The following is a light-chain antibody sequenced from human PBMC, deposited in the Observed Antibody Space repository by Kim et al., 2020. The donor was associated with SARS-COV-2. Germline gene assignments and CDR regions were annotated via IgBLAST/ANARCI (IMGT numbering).Light chain of an antibody. CDR2: AAS. CDR3: QQSYSS. CDR1: QSISSY. V-gene: IGKV1-39*01. Sequence: SSLSASVGDRVTITCRASQSISSYLNWYQQKPGKAPKLLIYAASSLQSGVPSRFSGSGSGTDFTLTISSLQPEDFATYYCQQSYSSFGGGTKVEI. J-gene: IGKJ4*01.